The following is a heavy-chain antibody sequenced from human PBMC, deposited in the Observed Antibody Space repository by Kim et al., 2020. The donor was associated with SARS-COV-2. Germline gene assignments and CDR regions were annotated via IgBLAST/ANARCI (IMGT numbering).Heavy chain of an antibody. D-gene: IGHD3-16*01. V-gene: IGHV4-34*01. Sequence: SETLSLTCAVYGGSFSGYYWSWIRQPPGKGLEWIGEINHSGSTNYNPSLKSRVTISVDTSKNQFSLKLSSVTAADTAVYYCARGRISRITFRFRWFDPWGQGTLVTVSS. CDR3: ARGRISRITFRFRWFDP. J-gene: IGHJ5*02. CDR1: GGSFSGYY. CDR2: INHSGST.